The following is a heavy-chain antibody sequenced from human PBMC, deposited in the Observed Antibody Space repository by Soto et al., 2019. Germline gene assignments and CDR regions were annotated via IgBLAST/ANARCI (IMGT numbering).Heavy chain of an antibody. V-gene: IGHV4-59*08. J-gene: IGHJ4*02. CDR1: GGSISSYY. CDR2: INYSGST. CDR3: ARLRPGYDILTRYYKLFDY. D-gene: IGHD3-9*01. Sequence: QVQLQESGPGLVKPSETLALTCTVSGGSISSYYWSWIRQPPGKGLEWIGYINYSGSTNYNPSLKSRVTISVDTSKNQFSLKLSSVTAADTAVYYCARLRPGYDILTRYYKLFDYWGQGTLVTVSS.